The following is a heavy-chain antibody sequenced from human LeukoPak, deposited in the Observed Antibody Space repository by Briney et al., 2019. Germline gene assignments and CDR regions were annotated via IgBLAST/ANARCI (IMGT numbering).Heavy chain of an antibody. D-gene: IGHD3-3*01. Sequence: SETLSLTCAVSGYSISSGYYWGWIRQPPGKGLEWIGSIYHSGSTYYNPSLKSRVTISVDTSKNQFSLKLSSVTAADTAMYYCARQHDFWSGYASGFDPWGQGTLVTVSS. CDR1: GYSISSGYY. J-gene: IGHJ5*02. CDR2: IYHSGST. V-gene: IGHV4-38-2*01. CDR3: ARQHDFWSGYASGFDP.